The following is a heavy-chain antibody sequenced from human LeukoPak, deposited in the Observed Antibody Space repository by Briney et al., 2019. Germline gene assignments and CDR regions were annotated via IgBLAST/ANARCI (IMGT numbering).Heavy chain of an antibody. CDR1: GFTVSSNY. V-gene: IGHV3-53*01. D-gene: IGHD5-24*01. CDR2: IYSGGST. Sequence: SGGSLRLSCAASGFTVSSNYMSWVRQAPGKGLEWVSVIYSGGSTYYADSVKGRFTISRDNSKNTLYLQMNSLRAEDTAVYYCAKHLTITRPNWFDPWGQGTLVTVSS. J-gene: IGHJ5*02. CDR3: AKHLTITRPNWFDP.